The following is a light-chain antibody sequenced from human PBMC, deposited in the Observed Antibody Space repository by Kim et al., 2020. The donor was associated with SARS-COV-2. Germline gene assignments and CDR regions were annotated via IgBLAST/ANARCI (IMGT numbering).Light chain of an antibody. V-gene: IGKV1-39*01. J-gene: IGKJ1*01. Sequence: ASVGDRVTITCRTSQSISSYLNWYQQKPGKAPKLLMYAASSLQSGVPSRFSGGGSGTDFTLTISSLQPEDFATYYCQQSYSTPWTFGQGTKVDIK. CDR2: AAS. CDR1: QSISSY. CDR3: QQSYSTPWT.